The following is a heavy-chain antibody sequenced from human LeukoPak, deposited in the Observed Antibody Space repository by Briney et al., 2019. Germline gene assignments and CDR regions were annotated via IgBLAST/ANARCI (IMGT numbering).Heavy chain of an antibody. CDR2: INHSGST. D-gene: IGHD3-22*01. J-gene: IGHJ4*02. CDR3: ASSYSGYYRKAFDY. V-gene: IGHV4-34*01. Sequence: PSETLSLTCAVYGGSFSGYYWSWIRQPPGKGLEWIGEINHSGSTNYNPSLKSRVTISVDTSKNQFSLKLSSVTAADTAAYYCASSYSGYYRKAFDYWGQGTLVTVSS. CDR1: GGSFSGYY.